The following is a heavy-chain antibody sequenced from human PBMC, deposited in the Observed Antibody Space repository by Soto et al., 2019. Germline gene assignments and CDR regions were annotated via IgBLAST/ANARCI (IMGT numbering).Heavy chain of an antibody. CDR2: IIPIFGTA. CDR3: ARWPQLEPRFDY. Sequence: SVKVSCKASGGTFSSYTISWVRQAPGQGLEWMGGIIPIFGTANYAQKFQGRVTITADESTSTAYMELSSLRSEDTAVYYCARWPQLEPRFDYWGQGTLVTVSS. J-gene: IGHJ4*02. V-gene: IGHV1-69*13. D-gene: IGHD1-1*01. CDR1: GGTFSSYT.